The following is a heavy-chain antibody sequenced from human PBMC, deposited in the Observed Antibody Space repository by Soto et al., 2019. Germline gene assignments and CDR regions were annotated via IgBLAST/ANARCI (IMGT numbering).Heavy chain of an antibody. CDR2: INSDGSST. D-gene: IGHD2-15*01. CDR1: GFTFSSYW. Sequence: EVQLVESGGGLVQPGGSPRLSCAASGFTFSSYWMHWVRQAPGKGLVWVSRINSDGSSTSYADSVKGRFTISRDNAKNTLYLQMNSLRAEDTAVYYCARVRAECSGGSCYSGAFDIWGQGTMVTVSS. CDR3: ARVRAECSGGSCYSGAFDI. V-gene: IGHV3-74*01. J-gene: IGHJ3*02.